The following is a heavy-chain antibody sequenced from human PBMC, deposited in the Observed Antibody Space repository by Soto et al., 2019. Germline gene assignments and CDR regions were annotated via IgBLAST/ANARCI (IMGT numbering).Heavy chain of an antibody. CDR1: IGSISSADYY. J-gene: IGHJ4*02. CDR3: ARGLVVVKYFDWLLYPSPDTCFDY. V-gene: IGHV4-30-4*01. D-gene: IGHD3-9*01. Sequence: SETLSLTCTVSIGSISSADYYWSWIRQPPGKGPEWIGHIYYSGSTHYNPSLKSRVTILVDTSKNQFSLKLSSVTAADTAVYYCARGLVVVKYFDWLLYPSPDTCFDYWGQGTLVTVSS. CDR2: IYYSGST.